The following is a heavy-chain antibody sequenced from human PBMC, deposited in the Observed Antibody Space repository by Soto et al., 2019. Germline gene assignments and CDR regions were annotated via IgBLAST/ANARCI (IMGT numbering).Heavy chain of an antibody. D-gene: IGHD3-9*01. CDR3: ARATLDYDILTGYYGFDAFDI. CDR1: GGSFSGYY. Sequence: SETLSLTCAVYGGSFSGYYWSWIRQPPGKGLEWIGEINHSGSTNYNPSLKSRVTISVDTSKNQFSLKLSSVTAADTAVYYCARATLDYDILTGYYGFDAFDIWGQGTTVTVSS. CDR2: INHSGST. V-gene: IGHV4-34*01. J-gene: IGHJ3*02.